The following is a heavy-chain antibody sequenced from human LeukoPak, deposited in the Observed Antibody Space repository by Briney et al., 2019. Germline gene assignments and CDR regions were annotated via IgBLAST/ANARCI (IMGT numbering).Heavy chain of an antibody. D-gene: IGHD3-10*01. CDR1: GFTFSSYW. J-gene: IGHJ4*02. CDR2: IAYDGSYK. Sequence: GGSLRLSCAASGFTFSSYWMSWVRQAPGKGLEWVAVIAYDGSYKYYADSVKGRFTISRDNSKNTLYLEMNRLRADDTAVYYCARGDWDYGSGNFGYWGQGTLVTVSS. CDR3: ARGDWDYGSGNFGY. V-gene: IGHV3-30*03.